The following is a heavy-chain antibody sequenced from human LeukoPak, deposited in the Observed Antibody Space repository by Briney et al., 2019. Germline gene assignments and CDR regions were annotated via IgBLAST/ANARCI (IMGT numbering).Heavy chain of an antibody. CDR1: GGSISSSSYY. J-gene: IGHJ4*02. V-gene: IGHV4-39*01. Sequence: SETLSLTCTVSGGSISSSSYYWGWLRQPPGKGLEWIGSIYYSGSTYYNPSLKSRVTISVDTSKNQFSLKLSSVTAADTAVYYCARHRGYYRGEVDYWGQGTLVTVSS. D-gene: IGHD3-22*01. CDR2: IYYSGST. CDR3: ARHRGYYRGEVDY.